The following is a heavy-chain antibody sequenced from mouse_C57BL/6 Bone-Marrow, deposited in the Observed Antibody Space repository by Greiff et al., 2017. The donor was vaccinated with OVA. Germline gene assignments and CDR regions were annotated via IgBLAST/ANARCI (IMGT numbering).Heavy chain of an antibody. V-gene: IGHV10-1*01. Sequence: EVKLMESGGGLVQPKGSLKLSCAASGFSFNTYAMNWVRQAPGKGLEWVARIRSKSNNYATYYADSVKDRFTIHRDDSESMLYLQMNDLTAYYTAMYSCMSHYGCYAMDYWGQGTSVTVSS. CDR2: IRSKSNNYAT. J-gene: IGHJ4*01. CDR1: GFSFNTYA. CDR3: MSHYGCYAMDY. D-gene: IGHD2-2*01.